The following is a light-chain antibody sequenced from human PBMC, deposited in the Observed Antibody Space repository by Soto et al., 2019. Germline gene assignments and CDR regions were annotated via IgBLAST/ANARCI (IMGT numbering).Light chain of an antibody. CDR1: SSGVGGYNY. CDR3: SSYTSSSLRV. CDR2: DVS. V-gene: IGLV2-14*01. J-gene: IGLJ2*01. Sequence: QSALTQPASVSGSPGQSITISCTGTSSGVGGYNYVSWYQQHPGKAPKLMIYDVSNRPSGVSNRFSGSKSGNTASLTISGLQAEDEADYYCSSYTSSSLRVFGGGTQLTVL.